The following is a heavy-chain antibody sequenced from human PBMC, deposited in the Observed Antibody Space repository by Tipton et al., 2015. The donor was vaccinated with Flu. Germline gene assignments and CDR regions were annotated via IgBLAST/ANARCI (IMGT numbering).Heavy chain of an antibody. V-gene: IGHV4-59*01. Sequence: TLSLTCSVSGGSISSYYWSWIRQPPGKGLEWIGFFYYSGSTDYNPSLKSRVTISLDTSKNQFSLSLASVTAADTAVYYCARDTMTRGFDIWGQGTMVTVSS. CDR3: ARDTMTRGFDI. CDR2: FYYSGST. J-gene: IGHJ3*02. D-gene: IGHD2-2*01. CDR1: GGSISSYY.